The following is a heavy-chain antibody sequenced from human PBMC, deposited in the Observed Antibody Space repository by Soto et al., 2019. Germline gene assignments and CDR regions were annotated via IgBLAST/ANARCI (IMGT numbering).Heavy chain of an antibody. V-gene: IGHV5-51*01. CDR1: GYSFISYW. Sequence: GESLKISCRGSGYSFISYWIGWVRQMPGKGLEWMGIIYPGDSDTRYSPSFQGQVTISADKSISTAYLQWSSLKASDTAMYYCARNVATGTVLPYYGMDVWGQGTTVTVSS. CDR2: IYPGDSDT. D-gene: IGHD1-1*01. CDR3: ARNVATGTVLPYYGMDV. J-gene: IGHJ6*02.